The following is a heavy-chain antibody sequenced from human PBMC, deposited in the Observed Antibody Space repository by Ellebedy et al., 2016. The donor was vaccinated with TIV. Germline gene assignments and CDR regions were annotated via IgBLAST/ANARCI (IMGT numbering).Heavy chain of an antibody. Sequence: GESLKISCVASGFTFSNYDMHWVRQAPGKGLEWVTVTSYDGSAKYYADSVKGRFTISRDDAMSSLFLQMNSLSAEDTAVYYCARSGELDSWGQGTLVTVSS. J-gene: IGHJ4*02. CDR2: TSYDGSAK. CDR3: ARSGELDS. V-gene: IGHV3-30*03. D-gene: IGHD1-26*01. CDR1: GFTFSNYD.